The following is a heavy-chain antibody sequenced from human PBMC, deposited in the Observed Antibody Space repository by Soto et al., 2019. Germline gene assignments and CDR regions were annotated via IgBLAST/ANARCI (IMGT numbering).Heavy chain of an antibody. D-gene: IGHD1-26*01. CDR1: GYTFTSYG. CDR3: AKGAGWEPEYYSDY. J-gene: IGHJ4*02. V-gene: IGHV1-18*01. Sequence: QVQLVQSGAEVKKPGASVKVSCKASGYTFTSYGIIWVRQAPGQGLEWMGWINPYNANTKYAQKVQGRVTMTTDTSTSTADMELTSLRSDDTAVYYCAKGAGWEPEYYSDYWGQGTLVTVSS. CDR2: INPYNANT.